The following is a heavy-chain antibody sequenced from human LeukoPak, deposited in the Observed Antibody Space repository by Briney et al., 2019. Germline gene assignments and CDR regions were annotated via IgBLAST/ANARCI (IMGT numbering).Heavy chain of an antibody. J-gene: IGHJ4*02. V-gene: IGHV4-30-4*01. CDR1: GGSISSGDYY. CDR2: IYYSGST. D-gene: IGHD3-3*01. Sequence: PSQTLSLTCTVSGGSISSGDYYGRWIRQPPGKGLDWLGYIYYSGSTYYNPSLKRQVTISVDTSNNQSSLKLSSVTAADTAVYYCASNDFWSGFDYWGQGTLVTVSS. CDR3: ASNDFWSGFDY.